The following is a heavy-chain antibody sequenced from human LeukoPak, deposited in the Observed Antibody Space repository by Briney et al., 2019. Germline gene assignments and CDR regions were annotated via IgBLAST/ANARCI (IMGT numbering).Heavy chain of an antibody. CDR2: IYPGDSDT. D-gene: IGHD3-16*01. J-gene: IGHJ4*02. CDR3: ARAITFRIVSPPDY. Sequence: GESLKISCKASGYSFSTYWIGWVRQKPGKGLDWMGVIYPGDSDTRYSPSFRGQVTISADKSISTTYLQWTSLKASDTAMYYCARAITFRIVSPPDYWGQGTLVTVSS. CDR1: GYSFSTYW. V-gene: IGHV5-51*01.